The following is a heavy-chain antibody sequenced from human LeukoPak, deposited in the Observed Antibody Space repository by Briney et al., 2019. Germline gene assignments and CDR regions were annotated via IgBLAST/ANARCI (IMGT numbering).Heavy chain of an antibody. V-gene: IGHV3-23*01. D-gene: IGHD3-16*01. Sequence: GGSLRLSCAASQFTFNTYAMNWVRQAPGKGLEWVSLISRSGDATYYADSVKGRFTISRDKSKDTLYLQMNSLRAEDTAVYYCAKGGEVGLMRRYFDYWGQGTPVTVSS. CDR3: AKGGEVGLMRRYFDY. J-gene: IGHJ4*02. CDR2: ISRSGDAT. CDR1: QFTFNTYA.